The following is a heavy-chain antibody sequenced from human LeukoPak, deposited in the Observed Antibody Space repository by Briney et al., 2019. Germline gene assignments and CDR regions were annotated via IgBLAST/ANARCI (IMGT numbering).Heavy chain of an antibody. CDR3: ARDMKLELPASSGYYYGMDV. J-gene: IGHJ6*02. V-gene: IGHV3-21*01. Sequence: GGSLRLSCAASGFTFSSYSMNWVRQAPGKGLEWVSSISSSSSYIYYADSVKGRFTISRDNAKNSLYLQMNSLRAEDTAVYYCARDMKLELPASSGYYYGMDVWGQGTTVTVSS. D-gene: IGHD1-7*01. CDR2: ISSSSSYI. CDR1: GFTFSSYS.